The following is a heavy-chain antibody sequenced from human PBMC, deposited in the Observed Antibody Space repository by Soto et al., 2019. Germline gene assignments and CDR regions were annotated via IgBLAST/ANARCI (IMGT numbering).Heavy chain of an antibody. D-gene: IGHD1-26*01. CDR1: GASMNSYH. J-gene: IGHJ4*02. V-gene: IGHV4-4*07. Sequence: SETLSLTCTVSGASMNSYHWSWIRQPAGKGLEWIGHIHSSGSTNYNPSLKSRVTMSVDTSKNQFSLRLTSDDTAVYYCARDLAKGGGSAGFDYWGQGTLVTVSS. CDR3: ARDLAKGGGSAGFDY. CDR2: IHSSGST.